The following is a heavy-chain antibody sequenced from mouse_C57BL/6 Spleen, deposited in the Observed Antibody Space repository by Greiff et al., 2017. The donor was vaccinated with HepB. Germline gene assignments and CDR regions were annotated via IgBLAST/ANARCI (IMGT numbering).Heavy chain of an antibody. CDR2: ISRGSSTL. V-gene: IGHV5-17*01. D-gene: IGHD1-1*01. Sequence: EVRLVESGGGLVKPGGSLKLSCAASGFTFSDYGMHWVRQAPEKGLEWVAYISRGSSTLYYADTVKGRFTISRDNAKNTLFLQMTSLRSEDTAMYYCTRRNYGSSLFDYWGQGTTLTVSS. J-gene: IGHJ2*01. CDR3: TRRNYGSSLFDY. CDR1: GFTFSDYG.